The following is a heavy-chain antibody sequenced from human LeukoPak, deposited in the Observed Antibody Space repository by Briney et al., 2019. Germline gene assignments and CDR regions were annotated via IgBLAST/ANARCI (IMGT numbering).Heavy chain of an antibody. D-gene: IGHD5-12*01. V-gene: IGHV3-23*01. CDR1: GFTFSSYA. CDR2: ISGGGAVT. Sequence: GGSLRLSCAASGFTFSSYAMSWVRQAPGKGLEWVSSISGGGAVTHYADSVKGRFTISRDNSKNTVYLQMNSLRAEDTAVYYCAKEPRVATIEIFDYWGQGTLVTVSS. CDR3: AKEPRVATIEIFDY. J-gene: IGHJ4*02.